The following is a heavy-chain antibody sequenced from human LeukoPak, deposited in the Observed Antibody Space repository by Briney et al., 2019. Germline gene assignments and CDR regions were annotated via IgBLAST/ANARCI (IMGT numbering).Heavy chain of an antibody. J-gene: IGHJ6*04. Sequence: PSETLSFTCTVSGGSISSYYWSWIRQPPGKGLEWIGYIYYSGSTNYNPSLKSRVTISVDTSKNQFSLKLSSVTAADTAVYYCARSRTMRYDILTGHYGMDVWGKGTTVTVSS. CDR2: IYYSGST. CDR3: ARSRTMRYDILTGHYGMDV. D-gene: IGHD3-9*01. V-gene: IGHV4-59*01. CDR1: GGSISSYY.